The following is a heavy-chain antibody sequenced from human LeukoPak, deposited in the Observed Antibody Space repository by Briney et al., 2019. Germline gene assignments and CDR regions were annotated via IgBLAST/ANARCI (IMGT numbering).Heavy chain of an antibody. Sequence: GGSLRLSCAASGFTFSSYAMHWVRQAPGKGLEWVAVISYDGSNKYYADSVKGRFTISRDNSKNTLYLQMNSLRAEDTAVYYCAGDHQPPIDYLDYWGQGTLVTVSS. CDR1: GFTFSSYA. V-gene: IGHV3-30-3*01. CDR3: AGDHQPPIDYLDY. CDR2: ISYDGSNK. J-gene: IGHJ4*02.